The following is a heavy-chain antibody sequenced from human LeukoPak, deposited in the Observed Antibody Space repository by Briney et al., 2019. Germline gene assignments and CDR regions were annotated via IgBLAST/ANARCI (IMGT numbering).Heavy chain of an antibody. D-gene: IGHD3-22*01. CDR2: ISAYNGNT. V-gene: IGHV1-18*01. CDR3: ARDSSGYLYFDL. Sequence: ASVKVSCKASGYTFTSYGISWVRQAPGQGLEWMGWISAYNGNTNYAQELQGRVTMTTDTSTSTAYMELRSLRSDDTAVYYCARDSSGYLYFDLWGRGTLVTVSS. J-gene: IGHJ2*01. CDR1: GYTFTSYG.